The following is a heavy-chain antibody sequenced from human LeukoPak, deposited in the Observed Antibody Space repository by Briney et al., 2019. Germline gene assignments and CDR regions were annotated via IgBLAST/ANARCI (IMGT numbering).Heavy chain of an antibody. Sequence: GGSLRLSCAASGFTFSSYWMAWVRQAPGKGLEWLANIEKDGSQTYYVDSMEGRFTISRDNAKSSLYLQMNSLRAEDTALYYCARAGYSSGYDYWGQGTLVTVSS. CDR3: ARAGYSSGYDY. J-gene: IGHJ4*02. V-gene: IGHV3-7*01. CDR1: GFTFSSYW. CDR2: IEKDGSQT. D-gene: IGHD6-19*01.